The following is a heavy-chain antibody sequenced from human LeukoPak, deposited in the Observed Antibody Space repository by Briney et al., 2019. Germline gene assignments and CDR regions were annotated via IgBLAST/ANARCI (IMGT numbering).Heavy chain of an antibody. D-gene: IGHD1-26*01. CDR1: GFTFSSHA. CDR3: AKDRGGAIYYYMDV. CDR2: ISGSGGRT. Sequence: GGSLRLSCAASGFTFSSHAMSWVRQAPGKGLEWVSAISGSGGRTDYADSVKGRFTISRDNPKDTLYLQMNTLRAEDTAVYYCAKDRGGAIYYYMDVWGKGTTVTVSS. J-gene: IGHJ6*03. V-gene: IGHV3-23*01.